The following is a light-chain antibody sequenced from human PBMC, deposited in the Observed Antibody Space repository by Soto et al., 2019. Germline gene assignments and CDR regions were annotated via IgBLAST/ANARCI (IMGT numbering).Light chain of an antibody. V-gene: IGKV1-39*01. CDR1: QTIYTY. Sequence: DIQMTQSPSSLSASVGDTVTITCRASQTIYTYLNWFHQKPGKAPKLLIQAASTLQTGLPSSFSGSGADTEFTRTIGYLQPEDYGAYYCQQNFSPFVSFGGGTKVDIK. CDR2: AAS. CDR3: QQNFSPFVS. J-gene: IGKJ4*01.